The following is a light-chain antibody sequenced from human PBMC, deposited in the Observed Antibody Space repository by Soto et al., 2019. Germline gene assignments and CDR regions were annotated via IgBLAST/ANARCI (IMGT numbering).Light chain of an antibody. CDR1: DNIGPW. J-gene: IGKJ1*01. CDR2: KAS. CDR3: QHHNSYSRT. V-gene: IGKV1-5*03. Sequence: DIQTTQSPSTLSASIGDRVAITCRASDNIGPWVAWYQQKPGKAPKLLIYKASTLETGAPSRFAGSGSGTGFTLTITRLQHDDFPTYYCQHHNSYSRTFGQGTKVDIK.